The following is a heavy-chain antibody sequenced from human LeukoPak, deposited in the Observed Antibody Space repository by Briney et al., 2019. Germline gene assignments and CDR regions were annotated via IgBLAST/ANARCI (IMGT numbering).Heavy chain of an antibody. J-gene: IGHJ4*02. V-gene: IGHV4-59*11. D-gene: IGHD3-10*01. CDR2: IYYNGII. CDR3: AGSGGLANTGAVFDY. CDR1: GDTITNHY. Sequence: PSETLSLTCIVSGDTITNHYWSLIRRPPGKGLEWIGYIYYNGIINYNPSLKSRVTISVDTSRNQFSMKLNSVTAADTAVYYCAGSGGLANTGAVFDYWGQGTQVTVSS.